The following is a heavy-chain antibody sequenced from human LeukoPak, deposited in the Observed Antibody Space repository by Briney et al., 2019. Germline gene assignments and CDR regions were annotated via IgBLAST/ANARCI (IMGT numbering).Heavy chain of an antibody. Sequence: PGGSLRLSCAASGFTFSSYSMNWVRQAPGKGLEWVSSISSSSSYIYYADSVKGRFTISRDNAKNSLYLQMNSLRAEDTAVYYCASNLAVADPHRLYFDYWGQGTLVTVSS. CDR3: ASNLAVADPHRLYFDY. J-gene: IGHJ4*02. D-gene: IGHD6-19*01. CDR1: GFTFSSYS. CDR2: ISSSSSYI. V-gene: IGHV3-21*04.